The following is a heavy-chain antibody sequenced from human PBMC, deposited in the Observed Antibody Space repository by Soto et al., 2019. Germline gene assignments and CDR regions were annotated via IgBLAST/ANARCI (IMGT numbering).Heavy chain of an antibody. J-gene: IGHJ4*02. CDR3: ARGYDILTGPLDY. CDR1: GGSITSSSFY. CDR2: IYYSGST. D-gene: IGHD3-9*01. Sequence: SETLSLTCTVSGGSITSSSFYWGWIRQPPGKGLEWIGIIYYSGSTYYNQSLKNRVTISVDTSKSQFSLNLNSVTAADTAVYYCARGYDILTGPLDYWGPGTLVTVSS. V-gene: IGHV4-39*01.